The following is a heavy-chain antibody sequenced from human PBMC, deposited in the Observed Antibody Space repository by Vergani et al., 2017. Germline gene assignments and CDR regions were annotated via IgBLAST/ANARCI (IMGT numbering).Heavy chain of an antibody. CDR1: GFTFSSYG. CDR3: AKTLRLLWFGELLVSPEYYYGMDV. V-gene: IGHV3-30*18. D-gene: IGHD3-10*01. Sequence: QVQLVESGGGVVQPGRSLRLSCAASGFTFSSYGMHWVRQAPGKGLEWVAVISYDGSNKYYADSVKGRFTISRDNSKNTLYLQMNSLRAEDTAVYYCAKTLRLLWFGELLVSPEYYYGMDVWGQGTTVTVSS. J-gene: IGHJ6*02. CDR2: ISYDGSNK.